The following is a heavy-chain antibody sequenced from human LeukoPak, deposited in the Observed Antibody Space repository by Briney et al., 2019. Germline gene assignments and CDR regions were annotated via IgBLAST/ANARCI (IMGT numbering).Heavy chain of an antibody. D-gene: IGHD4-17*01. CDR3: AADCSPRCLDAFDI. V-gene: IGHV1-24*01. CDR1: GYTLTELS. J-gene: IGHJ3*02. CDR2: FDPEDGKT. Sequence: GASVKVSCKVSGYTLTELSMHWVRQAPGKGLEWMGGFDPEDGKTVYAQKFQGRVTMTEDTSTDTAYMELSSLRSEDTAVYHCAADCSPRCLDAFDIWGQGTMVTVSS.